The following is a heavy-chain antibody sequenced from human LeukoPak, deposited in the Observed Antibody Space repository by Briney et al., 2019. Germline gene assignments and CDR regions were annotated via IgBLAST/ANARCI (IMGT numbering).Heavy chain of an antibody. Sequence: GGSLRLSCGASGFTFSDYAMYWVRQAPGKGLEWVAVISYDGITQYYADSVKGRFTISRDNSKNTLNLQMNSLRAEDTAVYYCAREVSYGDSALQHWGQGTLVTVSS. CDR1: GFTFSDYA. D-gene: IGHD4-17*01. J-gene: IGHJ1*01. V-gene: IGHV3-30-3*01. CDR3: AREVSYGDSALQH. CDR2: ISYDGITQ.